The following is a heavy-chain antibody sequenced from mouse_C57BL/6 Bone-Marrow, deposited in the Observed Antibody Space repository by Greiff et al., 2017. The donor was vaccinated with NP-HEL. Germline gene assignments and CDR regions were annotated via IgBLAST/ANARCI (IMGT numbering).Heavy chain of an antibody. CDR1: GYAFSSSW. D-gene: IGHD2-3*01. Sequence: QVQLQQSGPELVKPGASVKISCKASGYAFSSSWMNWVKQRPGKGLEWIGRIYPGDGDTNYNGKFKGKATLTADKSSSTAYMQLSSLTSEDSAVYFCAIWFLRDYWGQGTTLTVSS. J-gene: IGHJ2*01. CDR2: IYPGDGDT. V-gene: IGHV1-82*01. CDR3: AIWFLRDY.